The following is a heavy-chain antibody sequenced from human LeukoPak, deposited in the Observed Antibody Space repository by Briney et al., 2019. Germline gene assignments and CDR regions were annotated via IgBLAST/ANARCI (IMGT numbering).Heavy chain of an antibody. CDR3: AGTGQWLAFDY. D-gene: IGHD6-19*01. V-gene: IGHV4-59*08. CDR1: GGSISSYY. J-gene: IGHJ4*02. CDR2: IYYSGST. Sequence: SETLSLTCTVSGGSISSYYWSWIRQPPGKGLEWIGYIYYSGSTNYNPSLKSRVTISVDTSKNQVTLKLSSVTAADTAVYYCAGTGQWLAFDYWGQGTLVTVSS.